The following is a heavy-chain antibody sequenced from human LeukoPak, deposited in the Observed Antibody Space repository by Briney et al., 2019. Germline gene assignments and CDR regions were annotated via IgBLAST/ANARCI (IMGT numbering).Heavy chain of an antibody. J-gene: IGHJ4*02. D-gene: IGHD3-22*01. CDR1: VFSLSTSGMR. CDR3: ARISAGSSGGFDY. V-gene: IGHV2-70*04. Sequence: GPTLANPTHPLTLTCPFSVFSLSTSGMRVSWIRQPPGKALEWLARIDWDDDKFSSTSLKTRLTISKDTSKNQVVLTMTNMDPVDTATYYCARISAGSSGGFDYWGQGTLVTVSS. CDR2: IDWDDDK.